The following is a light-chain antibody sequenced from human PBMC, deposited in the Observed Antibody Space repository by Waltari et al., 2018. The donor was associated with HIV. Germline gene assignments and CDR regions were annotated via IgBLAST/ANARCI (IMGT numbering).Light chain of an antibody. CDR2: VNSDGSQ. CDR1: SGHSTYA. V-gene: IGLV4-69*01. CDR3: QTWATGIRV. J-gene: IGLJ2*01. Sequence: QLVLTQSPSASASLGASVKLTCTLSSGHSTYAIAWHQQQPAKGPRYLMRVNSDGSQDKGRGIPDRFSGSTSVSERYRTISSLQSEDEADYSCQTWATGIRVFVGGTKLTV.